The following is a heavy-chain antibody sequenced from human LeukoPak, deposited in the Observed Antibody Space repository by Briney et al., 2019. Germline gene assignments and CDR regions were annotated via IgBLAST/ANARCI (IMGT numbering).Heavy chain of an antibody. Sequence: SETLSLTCAVYGGSFSGYYWSWIRQPPGKGLEWIGEINHSGSTNYNPSLKSRVTISVDTSKNQFSLKLRSVTAADTAVYYCARDSGNYRFDYWGQGTLVIVSS. J-gene: IGHJ4*02. CDR1: GGSFSGYY. D-gene: IGHD1-26*01. V-gene: IGHV4-34*01. CDR2: INHSGST. CDR3: ARDSGNYRFDY.